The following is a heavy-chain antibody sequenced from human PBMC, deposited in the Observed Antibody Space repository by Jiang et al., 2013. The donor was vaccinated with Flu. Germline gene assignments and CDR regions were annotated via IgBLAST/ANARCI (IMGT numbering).Heavy chain of an antibody. CDR1: GSSVIVYA. J-gene: IGHJ6*01. CDR3: AYATKRGSFYGYGTPSEYYAVDV. V-gene: IGHV1-3*04. CDR2: INIGNGNT. Sequence: SVKMSCKTSGSSVIVYALHWVRQAPGQRPEWVGWINIGNGNTKYSQKLQGRVSLTRDTFASTVHMEMRSLRPEDTAVYYCAYATKRGSFYGYGTPSEYYAVDVW. D-gene: IGHD5-18*01.